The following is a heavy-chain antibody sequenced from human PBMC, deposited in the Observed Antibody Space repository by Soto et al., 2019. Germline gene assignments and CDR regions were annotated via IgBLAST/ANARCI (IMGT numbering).Heavy chain of an antibody. J-gene: IGHJ4*02. CDR3: ARSTNDYGDRH. Sequence: QVQLVQSGAEVKKPGASVKVSCKASGYTFTSYDINWVRQATGQGLEWMGWMNPDSGNTGYAQKVQGRVTMTRNTSMSTAYMELSSLRSEDPAVYYCARSTNDYGDRHWGQGTLVTVSS. V-gene: IGHV1-8*01. CDR2: MNPDSGNT. CDR1: GYTFTSYD. D-gene: IGHD4-17*01.